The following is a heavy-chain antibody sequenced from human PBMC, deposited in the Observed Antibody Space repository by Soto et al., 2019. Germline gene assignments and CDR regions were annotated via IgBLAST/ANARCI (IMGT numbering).Heavy chain of an antibody. Sequence: QVQLVESGGGVVQPGTSLRVSCVGSGFTFRSYVMHWVRQAPGKGLEWVALTSYDGRDKYYDDSVRGRFTISRDNSRNTVDLQMDSLRLEDTALYYCARWGTTGGLDVWSQGTLVSVSS. CDR1: GFTFRSYV. V-gene: IGHV3-30*19. J-gene: IGHJ1*01. CDR3: ARWGTTGGLDV. CDR2: TSYDGRDK. D-gene: IGHD3-16*01.